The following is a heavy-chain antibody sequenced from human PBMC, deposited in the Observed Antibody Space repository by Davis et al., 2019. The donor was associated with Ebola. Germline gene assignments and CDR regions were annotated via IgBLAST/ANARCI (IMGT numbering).Heavy chain of an antibody. CDR3: ARPIPDCTPGVCNYFFDN. CDR1: GYSFSTHW. Sequence: GESLKISCKASGYSFSTHWIGWVRQVPGKGLEWMGIIHPSDSDTRYSPSFQGQVTFSVDKSDNTAYLHWSTLKASDTATYYCARPIPDCTPGVCNYFFDNWGQGVLVSVSS. D-gene: IGHD2-8*01. CDR2: IHPSDSDT. J-gene: IGHJ4*02. V-gene: IGHV5-51*01.